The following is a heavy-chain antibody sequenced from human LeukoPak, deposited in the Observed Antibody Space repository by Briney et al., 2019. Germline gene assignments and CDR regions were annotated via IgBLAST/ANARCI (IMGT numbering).Heavy chain of an antibody. CDR1: GFTFSSYS. Sequence: GGSLRLSCAASGFTFSSYSMNWVRQAPGKGLEWVSSISSSSSYIYYADSVKGRFTISRDNAKNSLDLQMNSRRAEDTSVYYCARRYCSGGSCYVQDAFDIWGQGTMVTVSS. J-gene: IGHJ3*02. D-gene: IGHD2-15*01. V-gene: IGHV3-21*01. CDR2: ISSSSSYI. CDR3: ARRYCSGGSCYVQDAFDI.